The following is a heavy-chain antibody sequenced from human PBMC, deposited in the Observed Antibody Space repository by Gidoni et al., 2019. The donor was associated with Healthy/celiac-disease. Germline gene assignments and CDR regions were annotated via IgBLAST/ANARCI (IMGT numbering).Heavy chain of an antibody. D-gene: IGHD1-26*01. Sequence: QVQLQQWGAGLLKPSETLSLTCAVYGGSFSGYYWSWIRHPPGKGLEWIGEINHSGSTNYNPSLKSRVTISVDTSKNQFSLKLSSVTAADTAVYYCASGYRGRSGSYPDPWGQGTLVTVSS. CDR3: ASGYRGRSGSYPDP. CDR1: GGSFSGYY. J-gene: IGHJ5*02. CDR2: INHSGST. V-gene: IGHV4-34*01.